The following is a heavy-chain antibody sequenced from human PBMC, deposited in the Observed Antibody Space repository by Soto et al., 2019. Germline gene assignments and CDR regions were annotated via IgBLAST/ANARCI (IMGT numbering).Heavy chain of an antibody. D-gene: IGHD3-10*01. CDR2: ISYDGSNK. V-gene: IGHV3-30*18. CDR3: AKTNFTMVPWFDP. CDR1: GFTFSSYG. J-gene: IGHJ5*02. Sequence: GGSLRLSCAASGFTFSSYGMHWVRQAPGKGLEWVAVISYDGSNKYYADSVKGRFTISRDNSKNTLYLQMNSLRAEDTAVYYCAKTNFTMVPWFDPWGKGTLFTVPS.